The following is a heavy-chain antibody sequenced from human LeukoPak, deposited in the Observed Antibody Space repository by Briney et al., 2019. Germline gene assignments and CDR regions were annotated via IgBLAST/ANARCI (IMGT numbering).Heavy chain of an antibody. CDR3: ARDEVAGTRPFDY. V-gene: IGHV3-30-3*01. Sequence: GGSLRLSCAASGFTFSSYAMHWVRQAPGKGLEWVAVISYDGSNKYYADSVKGRFTISRDNSKNTLYLQMNSLRAEDTAVYYCARDEVAGTRPFDYWGQGTLVTVSS. J-gene: IGHJ4*02. CDR2: ISYDGSNK. CDR1: GFTFSSYA. D-gene: IGHD6-19*01.